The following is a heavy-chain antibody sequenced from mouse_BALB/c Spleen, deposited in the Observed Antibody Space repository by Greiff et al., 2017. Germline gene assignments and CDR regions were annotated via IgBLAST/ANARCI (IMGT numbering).Heavy chain of an antibody. CDR2: IYPSDSYT. CDR1: GYTFTSYW. CDR3: TRSRGYYAMDY. V-gene: IGHV1-69*02. Sequence: VQLQQPGAELVRPGASVKLSCKASGYTFTSYWINWVKQSPGQGLEWIGNIYPSDSYTNYNQKFKDKATLTVDKSSSTAYMQLSSPTSEDSAVYYCTRSRGYYAMDYWGQGTSVTVSS. J-gene: IGHJ4*01.